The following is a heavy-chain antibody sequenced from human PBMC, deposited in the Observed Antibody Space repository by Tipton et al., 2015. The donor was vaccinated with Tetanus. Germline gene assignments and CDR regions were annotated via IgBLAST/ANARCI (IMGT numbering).Heavy chain of an antibody. D-gene: IGHD3-22*01. V-gene: IGHV4-30-4*01. CDR2: IYHSGSA. CDR3: ARSFFDGSGYKIDN. Sequence: TLSLTCTVSGVSISSDDYYWSWIRQSPGKGLEWIGYIYHSGSAYYKPSLKSRATISVDTSKNKFSLQLSSMTAADTAVVFCARSFFDGSGYKIDNWGQGTLVTVSS. J-gene: IGHJ4*02. CDR1: GVSISSDDYY.